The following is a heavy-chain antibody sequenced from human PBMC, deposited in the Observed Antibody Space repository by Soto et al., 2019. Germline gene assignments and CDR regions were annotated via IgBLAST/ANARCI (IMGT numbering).Heavy chain of an antibody. D-gene: IGHD3-3*01. CDR1: GFSLTTSGVG. Sequence: QITLNESGPPVVRPTETLTLTCRFSGFSLTTSGVGVGWIRQSPGKAPEWLALIYWDDDKRYSASLKSRLTITKDNSKIQVVLTVSDLDLTDTATYYCAHRVLRTVFGLVTTTAIYFDFWGQGTPVAVSS. CDR2: IYWDDDK. CDR3: AHRVLRTVFGLVTTTAIYFDF. V-gene: IGHV2-5*02. J-gene: IGHJ4*02.